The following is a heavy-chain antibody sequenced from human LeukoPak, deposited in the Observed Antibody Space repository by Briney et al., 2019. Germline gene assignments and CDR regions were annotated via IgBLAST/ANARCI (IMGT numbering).Heavy chain of an antibody. CDR3: AREDYGDYVPRFDY. J-gene: IGHJ4*02. V-gene: IGHV4-31*03. CDR1: GGSISSGGYY. CDR2: IYYSGST. D-gene: IGHD4-17*01. Sequence: SETLSLTCTVSGGSISSGGYYWSWIRQHPGKGLEWIGYIYYSGSTYYNPSLKSRVTISVDTSKNQFSLKLSSVTAADTAVYYCAREDYGDYVPRFDYWGQGTLVTVSS.